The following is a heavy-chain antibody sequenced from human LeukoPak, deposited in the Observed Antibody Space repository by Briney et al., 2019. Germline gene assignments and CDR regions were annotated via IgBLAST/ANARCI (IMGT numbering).Heavy chain of an antibody. D-gene: IGHD6-13*01. J-gene: IGHJ6*02. V-gene: IGHV1-2*02. Sequence: EASVKVSCKASGYTFAVYYMHWVRQAPGQGLEWMGWINPNSGSTNYAQKFQGRVTMTRDTSISTAYMELSRLRSDDTAVYYCARVVAAGFSYYYYYGMDVWGQGTTVTVSS. CDR3: ARVVAAGFSYYYYYGMDV. CDR2: INPNSGST. CDR1: GYTFAVYY.